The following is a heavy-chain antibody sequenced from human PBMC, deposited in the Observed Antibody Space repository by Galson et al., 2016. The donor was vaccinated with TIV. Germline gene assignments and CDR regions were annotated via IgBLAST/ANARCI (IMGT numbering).Heavy chain of an antibody. J-gene: IGHJ3*01. D-gene: IGHD2-8*01. V-gene: IGHV3-30*18. Sequence: SLRLSCAVSGFIFSDYDMHWVRQAPGKGLEWVAVISYDGNNKFYGTSVKGRVTIARDNSKNMLYLQVNSLRPEDTALYYCAKYRGAKGCTTPSCYVMDVWGQGTMLSVSS. CDR2: ISYDGNNK. CDR1: GFIFSDYD. CDR3: AKYRGAKGCTTPSCYVMDV.